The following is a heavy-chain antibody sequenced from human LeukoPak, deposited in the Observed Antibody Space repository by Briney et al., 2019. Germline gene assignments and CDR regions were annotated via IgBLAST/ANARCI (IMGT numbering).Heavy chain of an antibody. D-gene: IGHD1-7*01. J-gene: IGHJ4*02. CDR1: GYTFTSYD. CDR2: INPNSGGT. CDR3: AREGTYHQSDY. V-gene: IGHV1-2*02. Sequence: GASVKVSCKASGYTFTSYDINWVRQAPGQGLEWMGWINPNSGGTNYAQKFQGRVTMTRDTSISTAYMELSRLRSDDTAVYYCAREGTYHQSDYWGQGTLVTVSS.